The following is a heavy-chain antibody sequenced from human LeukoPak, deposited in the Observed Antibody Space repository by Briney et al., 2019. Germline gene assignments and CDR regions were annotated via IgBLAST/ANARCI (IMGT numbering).Heavy chain of an antibody. D-gene: IGHD3-10*01. J-gene: IGHJ2*01. CDR1: NLTFDSYG. CDR3: AKDAGSEIYYPFLGWRFDL. V-gene: IGHV3-30*18. CDR2: VSYDGLKK. Sequence: PGGSLRLSCAASNLTFDSYGIHWVRQAPGKGLEWVAAVSYDGLKKYYADSVKGRVAISRDKSRDTLYLQMNSLKPEDTAVYFCAKDAGSEIYYPFLGWRFDLWGRGTVVIVSS.